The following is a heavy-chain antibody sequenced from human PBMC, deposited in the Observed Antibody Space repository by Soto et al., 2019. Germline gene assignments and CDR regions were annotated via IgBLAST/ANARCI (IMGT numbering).Heavy chain of an antibody. D-gene: IGHD5-12*01. CDR3: ARWSGYDYYFDX. CDR2: ISAANGHT. V-gene: IGHV1-3*01. J-gene: IGHJ4*02. Sequence: ASVKVSCKASGYTFTAFAMHWVRQAPGQSLEWMGYISAANGHTKYSQKFQGRVTITGDTSASTAYMELDSLRSEDTAVYYCARWSGYDYYFDXWGQGTLVTVSS. CDR1: GYTFTAFA.